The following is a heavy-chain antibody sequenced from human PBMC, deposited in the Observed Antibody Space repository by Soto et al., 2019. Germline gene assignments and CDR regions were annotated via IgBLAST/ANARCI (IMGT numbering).Heavy chain of an antibody. V-gene: IGHV3-11*06. J-gene: IGHJ6*02. CDR1: GFTFSDYY. CDR3: ARARLDYYYYYGMDV. Sequence: GGSLRPSCAASGFTFSDYYMSWIRQAPGKGLEWVSYIISISSYTNYADSVKGRFTISRDNAKNSLYLQMNSLRAEDTAVYYCARARLDYYYYYGMDVWGQGTTVTVSS. CDR2: IISISSYT.